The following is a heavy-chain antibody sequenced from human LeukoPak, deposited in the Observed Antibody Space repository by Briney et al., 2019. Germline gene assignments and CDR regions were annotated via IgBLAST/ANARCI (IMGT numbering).Heavy chain of an antibody. CDR2: INPSGGST. CDR1: GYTFTSYY. CDR3: ARDVGEDGYNSVTFDY. Sequence: ASVKVSCKASGYTFTSYYMHWVRQAPGQGLEWMGIINPSGGSTSYAQKFQGRVTMTRDTSTSTVYMELSSVRSEDTAVYYCARDVGEDGYNSVTFDYWGQGTLVTVSS. D-gene: IGHD5-12*01. J-gene: IGHJ4*02. V-gene: IGHV1-46*01.